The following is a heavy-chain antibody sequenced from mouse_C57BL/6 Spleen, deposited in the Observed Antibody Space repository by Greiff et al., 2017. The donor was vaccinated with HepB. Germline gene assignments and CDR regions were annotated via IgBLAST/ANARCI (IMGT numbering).Heavy chain of an antibody. CDR2: IRLKSDNYAT. V-gene: IGHV6-3*01. D-gene: IGHD2-3*01. Sequence: DVQLQESGGGLVQPGGSMKLSCVASGFTFSNYWMNWVRQSPEKGLEWVAQIRLKSDNYATHYAESVKGRFTISRDDSKSSVYLQMNNLRAEDTGIDYCTGLYDGYFYFDYWGQGTTLTVSS. J-gene: IGHJ2*01. CDR1: GFTFSNYW. CDR3: TGLYDGYFYFDY.